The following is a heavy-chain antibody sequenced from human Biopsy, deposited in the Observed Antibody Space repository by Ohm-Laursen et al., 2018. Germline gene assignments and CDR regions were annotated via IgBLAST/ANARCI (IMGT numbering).Heavy chain of an antibody. Sequence: SLRLFCAASGFSVSSYDMHWVRQAPGQGLEWISYISETSSHIYDADSVRGRFTVARDIAKNSLYLQLNSLRVEDTAVYFCARDSSRRAREGGMDVWGQGTTVTVSS. D-gene: IGHD6-6*01. CDR1: GFSVSSYD. J-gene: IGHJ6*02. CDR2: ISETSSHI. CDR3: ARDSSRRAREGGMDV. V-gene: IGHV3-21*01.